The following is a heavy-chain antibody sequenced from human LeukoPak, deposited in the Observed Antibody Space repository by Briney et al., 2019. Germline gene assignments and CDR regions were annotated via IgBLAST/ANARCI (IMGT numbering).Heavy chain of an antibody. V-gene: IGHV3-69-1*01. D-gene: IGHD4-17*01. CDR3: ARRRTTVTTSLDY. CDR2: ISSSSYI. Sequence: GGSLRLSCAVSGFTFSNYEMNWVRQAPGKGLQWVSSISSSSYISYADSVKGRFTISRDNAKNSLYLQMNSLRAEDTAVYYCARRRTTVTTSLDYWGQGTLVTVSS. CDR1: GFTFSNYE. J-gene: IGHJ4*02.